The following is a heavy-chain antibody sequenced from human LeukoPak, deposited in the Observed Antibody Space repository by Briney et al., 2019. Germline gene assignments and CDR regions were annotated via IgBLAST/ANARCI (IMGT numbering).Heavy chain of an antibody. CDR1: GGSFSGYY. J-gene: IGHJ3*02. CDR3: ARGNWYYYDNTGGAFDI. CDR2: INHSGST. D-gene: IGHD3-22*01. Sequence: SETLSLTCAVYGGSFSGYYWSWIRQPPGKGLEWIGEINHSGSTNYNPSLKSRVTISVDTSKNQFSLKLSSVTAADTAVYYCARGNWYYYDNTGGAFDIWGQGTMVTVSS. V-gene: IGHV4-34*01.